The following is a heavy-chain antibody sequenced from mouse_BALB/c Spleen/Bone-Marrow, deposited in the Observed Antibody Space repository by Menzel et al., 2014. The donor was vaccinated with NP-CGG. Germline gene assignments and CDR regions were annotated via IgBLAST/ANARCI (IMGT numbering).Heavy chain of an antibody. CDR2: VNPYNGGT. V-gene: IGHV1-19*01. CDR3: ARWNYYGPTY. Sequence: EVQLQQSGPELVKPGASVKMSCEASGYTFTDYYMDWVKQSPGENFEWIGCVNPYNGGTNYNQKFKDKATLTVDKSSSTAYRAPNTLTSEDTAVYYCARWNYYGPTYWGQGTLVTVSA. D-gene: IGHD1-1*01. J-gene: IGHJ3*01. CDR1: GYTFTDYY.